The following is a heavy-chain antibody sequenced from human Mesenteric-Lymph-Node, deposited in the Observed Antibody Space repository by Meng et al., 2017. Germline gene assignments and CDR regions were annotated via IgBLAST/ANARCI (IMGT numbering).Heavy chain of an antibody. CDR1: GGSISIGNW. Sequence: QWQLQESGPGLVKPSGTLSLTCAVSGGSISIGNWWSWVRQSPGKGLEWIGEISHTGSTNYNPSLKSRVTISLDNLRNHLSLKLSSVTAADTAMYYCARHEHYFDFWGQGTLVTVSS. V-gene: IGHV4-4*02. J-gene: IGHJ4*02. CDR3: ARHEHYFDF. CDR2: ISHTGST.